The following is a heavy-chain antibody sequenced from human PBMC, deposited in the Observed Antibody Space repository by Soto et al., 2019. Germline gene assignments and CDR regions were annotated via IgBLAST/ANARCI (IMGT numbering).Heavy chain of an antibody. CDR1: GGTFTNYA. CDR2: ITPFFGTA. J-gene: IGHJ2*01. D-gene: IGHD6-19*01. Sequence: QVQLVQSGAEVKKPGSSVKVSCKASGGTFTNYAISWVRQAPGQGLEWMGGITPFFGTANYAQRFKGRVTITADESMTTADMELSRLRSEDTAVYYCAQTLGLAVAGPGRFDLWGRGTLVTVSS. V-gene: IGHV1-69*12. CDR3: AQTLGLAVAGPGRFDL.